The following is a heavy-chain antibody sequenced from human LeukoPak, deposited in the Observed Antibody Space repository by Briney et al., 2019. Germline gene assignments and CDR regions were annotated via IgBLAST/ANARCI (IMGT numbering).Heavy chain of an antibody. CDR3: VREDLEAFDI. CDR2: LSVTGTYI. CDR1: GFTFSSYS. J-gene: IGHJ3*02. V-gene: IGHV3-21*01. Sequence: GGSLRLSCAASGFTFSSYSINWVRQAPGKGLEWVSSLSVTGTYIYYGDSMKGRFTISRDNAKNSLYLQMNSLRVEDTALYYCVREDLEAFDIWGQGTMVTVSS.